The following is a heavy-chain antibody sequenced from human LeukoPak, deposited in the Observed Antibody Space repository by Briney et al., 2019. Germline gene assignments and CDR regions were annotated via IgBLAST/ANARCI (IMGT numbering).Heavy chain of an antibody. V-gene: IGHV3-72*01. Sequence: GGSLRLSCAASGFTFSDHYMDWVRQAPGKGLEWVGRTRNKANSYTTEYAASVKGRFTISKDERKNSLYLQMNSLKTEDTAAYYCARRGQSIAAAGYYFDYWGQGTLVTVSS. D-gene: IGHD6-13*01. CDR2: TRNKANSYTT. CDR3: ARRGQSIAAAGYYFDY. CDR1: GFTFSDHY. J-gene: IGHJ4*02.